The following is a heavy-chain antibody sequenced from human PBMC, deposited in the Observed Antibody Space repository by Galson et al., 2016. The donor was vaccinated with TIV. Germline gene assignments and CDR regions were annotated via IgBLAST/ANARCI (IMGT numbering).Heavy chain of an antibody. CDR1: GYKFNSYW. Sequence: QSGAEVKKPGESLKISCQSSGYKFNSYWIGWVRQMPGKGPEWMGIIYPGDSDSRKSPSFQGQVTMSVDKSINTAYLQLSSLKASDTVMYYCARQSENAYDVWGQGTLVTVSS. CDR2: IYPGDSDS. J-gene: IGHJ3*01. CDR3: ARQSENAYDV. V-gene: IGHV5-51*01.